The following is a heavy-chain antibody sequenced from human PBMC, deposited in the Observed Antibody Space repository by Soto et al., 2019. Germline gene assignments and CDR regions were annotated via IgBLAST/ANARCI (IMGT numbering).Heavy chain of an antibody. Sequence: QVQLQESGPGLVKPSQTLSLTCTVSGGSISSGGYYWSWIRQHPGKGLEWIGYIYYSGSTYYNPSLKSRVTISVDTSKNQFSLKLSSVTAADTAVYYCARDNRRADDWPSLAAARPDAFDIWGQGTMVTVSS. J-gene: IGHJ3*02. CDR1: GGSISSGGYY. V-gene: IGHV4-31*03. CDR2: IYYSGST. CDR3: ARDNRRADDWPSLAAARPDAFDI. D-gene: IGHD6-13*01.